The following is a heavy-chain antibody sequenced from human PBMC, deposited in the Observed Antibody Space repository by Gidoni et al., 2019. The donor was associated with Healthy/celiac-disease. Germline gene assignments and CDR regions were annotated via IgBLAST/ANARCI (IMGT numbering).Heavy chain of an antibody. D-gene: IGHD6-19*01. CDR2: FDPEDDET. Sequence: QVQLVQSGAEVKKPGAPVKVSCKVSGYTLTELTMPWVQQAPGKGLEWMGGFDPEDDETIYAQKFQGRVTMTEDTSTDTAYMELSSLRSEDTAVYYCATGLRQWLVLNAFDIWGQGTMVTVSS. V-gene: IGHV1-24*01. CDR1: GYTLTELT. CDR3: ATGLRQWLVLNAFDI. J-gene: IGHJ3*02.